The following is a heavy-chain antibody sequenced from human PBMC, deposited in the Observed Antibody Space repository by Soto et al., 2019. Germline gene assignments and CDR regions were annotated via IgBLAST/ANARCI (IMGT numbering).Heavy chain of an antibody. CDR3: AKALRYITVFGVADFDY. CDR2: ITGSGGST. CDR1: GFIFTNYA. V-gene: IGHV3-23*01. J-gene: IGHJ4*02. Sequence: GGSLRLSCAASGFIFTNYAMTWVRQAPGKGLEWVSGITGSGGSTYYADSVKGRFTISRDNSKNTLFLHMNSLRAEDTAVYYCAKALRYITVFGVADFDYCRQGTLVTASS. D-gene: IGHD3-3*01.